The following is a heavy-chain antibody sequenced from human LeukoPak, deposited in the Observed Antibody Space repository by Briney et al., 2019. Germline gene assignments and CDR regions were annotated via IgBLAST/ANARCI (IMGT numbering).Heavy chain of an antibody. D-gene: IGHD3-22*01. CDR3: ARDIVEDDAFDI. Sequence: GGSLRLSCAASGFTFSTHWMHWVRQAPGKGLVWVSRINSDGSNTSYADSVKGRFTISRDNAKNTLYLQMNSLGAEDTAVYYCARDIVEDDAFDIWGQGTMVTVSS. V-gene: IGHV3-74*01. J-gene: IGHJ3*02. CDR1: GFTFSTHW. CDR2: INSDGSNT.